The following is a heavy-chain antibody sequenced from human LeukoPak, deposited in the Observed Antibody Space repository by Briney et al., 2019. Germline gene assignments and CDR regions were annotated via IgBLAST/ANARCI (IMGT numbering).Heavy chain of an antibody. CDR3: ASRGRIWEYSSSSRSGSDAFDI. V-gene: IGHV4-34*01. J-gene: IGHJ3*02. Sequence: SETLSLTCAVYGGSFSGYYWSWIRQPPGKGLEWIGEINHSGSTNYNPSLKSRVTISVDTSKNQFSLKLSSVTAADTAVYYCASRGRIWEYSSSSRSGSDAFDIWGQGTMVTVSS. CDR2: INHSGST. D-gene: IGHD6-6*01. CDR1: GGSFSGYY.